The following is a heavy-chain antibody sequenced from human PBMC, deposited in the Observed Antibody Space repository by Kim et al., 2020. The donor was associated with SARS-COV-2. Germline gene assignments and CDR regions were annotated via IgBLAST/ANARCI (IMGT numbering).Heavy chain of an antibody. CDR3: ARELLVRGVIMPYSLVAETVGYYYGMDV. J-gene: IGHJ6*02. CDR1: GFTFSSYS. CDR2: ISSSSSYI. V-gene: IGHV3-21*01. Sequence: GGSLRLSCAASGFTFSSYSMNWVRQAPGKGLEWVSSISSSSSYIYYADSVKGRFTISRDNAKNSLYLQMNSLRAEDTAVYYCARELLVRGVIMPYSLVAETVGYYYGMDVWGQGTTVTVSS. D-gene: IGHD3-10*01.